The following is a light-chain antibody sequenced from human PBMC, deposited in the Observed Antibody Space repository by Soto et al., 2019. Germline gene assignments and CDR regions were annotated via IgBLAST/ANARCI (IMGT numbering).Light chain of an antibody. CDR1: SSDVVGYNY. Sequence: QSALTQPASVSGSPGQSITISCTGTSSDVVGYNYVSWYQQHPGKAPKLMIYYVSNRPSGVSNRFSGSKSGNTASLTISGLQAEDEADYYCSSYTSSSTLVVFGGGTKLTVL. CDR3: SSYTSSSTLVV. J-gene: IGLJ2*01. V-gene: IGLV2-14*01. CDR2: YVS.